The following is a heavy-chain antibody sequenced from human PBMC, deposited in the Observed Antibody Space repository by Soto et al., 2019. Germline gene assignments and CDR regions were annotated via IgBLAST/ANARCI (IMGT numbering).Heavy chain of an antibody. CDR3: SLSLPDYWLGRGRGNWFDT. CDR1: GFSLSTTGVG. V-gene: IGHV2-5*02. D-gene: IGHD3-10*01. J-gene: IGHJ5*02. CDR2: IYWDDDK. Sequence: QITFKESGPTLVKPTQTLTLTCSFSGFSLSTTGVGVGCIRQPPGKALEWLALIYWDDDKLYSPSLKRTLTFTKDSSKNHVFLTMTNMEPVDTATYYCSLSLPDYWLGRGRGNWFDTRCQGTLVIVSS.